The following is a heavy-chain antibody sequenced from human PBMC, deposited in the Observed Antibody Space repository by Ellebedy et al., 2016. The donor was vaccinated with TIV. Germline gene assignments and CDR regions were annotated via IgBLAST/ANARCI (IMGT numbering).Heavy chain of an antibody. J-gene: IGHJ4*02. CDR2: INPNSGGT. CDR1: GYTFTDYY. V-gene: IGHV1-2*04. D-gene: IGHD4-17*01. Sequence: ASVKVSCKASGYTFTDYYIHWARQAPGQGLEWMGWINPNSGGTNYAHKFQGWVTMTRDTSISTAYMELSRLRSDDTAVYYCSRDGAGTTVFDYWGQGTLVTVSS. CDR3: SRDGAGTTVFDY.